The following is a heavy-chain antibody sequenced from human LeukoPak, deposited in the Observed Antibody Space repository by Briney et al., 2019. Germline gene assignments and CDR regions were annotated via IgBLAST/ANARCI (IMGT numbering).Heavy chain of an antibody. Sequence: GGSLRLSCAASGFTVSSIYMSWVRQAPGKGLEWVSIIYSDGSTYYADSVKGRFTISRDNSKNTLYLQMNSLRTEDTALYYCARDQGAYNVWGQGTMVTVSS. CDR3: ARDQGAYNV. V-gene: IGHV3-66*02. J-gene: IGHJ3*01. CDR2: IYSDGST. CDR1: GFTVSSIY. D-gene: IGHD1-14*01.